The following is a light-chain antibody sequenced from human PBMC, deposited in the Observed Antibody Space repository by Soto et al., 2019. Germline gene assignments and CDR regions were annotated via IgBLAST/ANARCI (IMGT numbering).Light chain of an antibody. Sequence: QLVLTQPPSASGTPGQRVTISCSGSSSNIGSNFVSWYQQLPGTAPKLLIYRSNRRPSGVPDRFSGSRSGTSASLAISGLRSEDEADYYCAAWDDSLSGLWVFGGGTKVTVL. J-gene: IGLJ3*02. CDR3: AAWDDSLSGLWV. CDR1: SSNIGSNF. V-gene: IGLV1-47*01. CDR2: RSN.